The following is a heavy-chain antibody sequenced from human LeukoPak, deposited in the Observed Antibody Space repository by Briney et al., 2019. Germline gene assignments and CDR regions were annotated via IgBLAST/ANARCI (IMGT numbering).Heavy chain of an antibody. Sequence: GGSLRLSCAASGFTFDDYGMSWVRQAPGKGLEWVSGINWNGGSIGYADSVKGRFTISRDNAKNSLYLQMNSLRAEDTALYYCARAYDYVWGSSYYFDYWGQGTLVTVSS. CDR1: GFTFDDYG. V-gene: IGHV3-20*04. D-gene: IGHD3-16*01. J-gene: IGHJ4*02. CDR2: INWNGGSI. CDR3: ARAYDYVWGSSYYFDY.